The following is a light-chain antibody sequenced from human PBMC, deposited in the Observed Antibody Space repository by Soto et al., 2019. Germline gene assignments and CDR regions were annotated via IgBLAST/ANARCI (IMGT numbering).Light chain of an antibody. CDR3: QQVNSYSRVT. CDR1: QGISSA. CDR2: DAS. Sequence: GDRVTITCRASQGISSALAWYQQKPGKAPKLLIYDASSLESGVPSRFSGSGSGTDFTLTISSLQPEDFAAYYCQQVNSYSRVTFGPGTKVDIK. V-gene: IGKV1-13*02. J-gene: IGKJ3*01.